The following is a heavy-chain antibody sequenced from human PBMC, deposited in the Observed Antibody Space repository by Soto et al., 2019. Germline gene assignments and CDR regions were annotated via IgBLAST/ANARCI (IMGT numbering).Heavy chain of an antibody. J-gene: IGHJ4*02. CDR1: GYTFTSYG. CDR3: ARPGYCSGGSCCFDY. V-gene: IGHV1-18*01. CDR2: IGAYNGNT. Sequence: QVQLVQSGAEVKKPGASVKVSCKASGYTFTSYGISWVRQAPGQGLEWMGWIGAYNGNTNYAQKLQGRVTMTTDTSPSTDYMELRSLRSDDTAVYYCARPGYCSGGSCCFDYWGQGTLVTVSS. D-gene: IGHD2-15*01.